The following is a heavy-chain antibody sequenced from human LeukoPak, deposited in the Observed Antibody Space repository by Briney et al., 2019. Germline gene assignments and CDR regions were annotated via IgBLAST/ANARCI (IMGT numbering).Heavy chain of an antibody. D-gene: IGHD1-26*01. CDR3: VRVKSGSISDS. CDR1: GGSISGSNYY. V-gene: IGHV4-39*07. J-gene: IGHJ4*02. Sequence: SETLSLTRTVSGGSISGSNYYWGWIRQPPGKGLEWIASISYSGSTYYNPSVKSRVTISRDTSKNQFSLSLNSVTAADTAVYYCVRVKSGSISDSWGQGTLVTVSS. CDR2: ISYSGST.